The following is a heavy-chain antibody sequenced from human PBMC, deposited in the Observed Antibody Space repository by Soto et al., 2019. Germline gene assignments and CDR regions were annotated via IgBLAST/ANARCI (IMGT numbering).Heavy chain of an antibody. Sequence: SETLSLTCTVSGGSISSYYWSWIRQPPGKGLEWIGYIYYSGSTNYNPSLKSRVTISVDTSKNQFSLKLSSVTAADTAVYYCARDGYDSSGYYDYWGQGTLVTVSS. CDR2: IYYSGST. CDR1: GGSISSYY. V-gene: IGHV4-59*01. D-gene: IGHD3-22*01. CDR3: ARDGYDSSGYYDY. J-gene: IGHJ4*02.